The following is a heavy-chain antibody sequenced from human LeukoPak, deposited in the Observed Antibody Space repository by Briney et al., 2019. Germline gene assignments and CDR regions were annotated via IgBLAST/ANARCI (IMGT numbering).Heavy chain of an antibody. J-gene: IGHJ4*02. D-gene: IGHD3-10*01. CDR3: ARTRTTPGVRGLQIRYFDY. V-gene: IGHV3-13*01. Sequence: GGSLRLSCVASGFTFSRYDMHWVRQVTGKGLEWVSGIGTAEDTFYPGSVKGRFTISRENAKNSFYLQMNSLTAGDTAVYYCARTRTTPGVRGLQIRYFDYWGQGILVTVSS. CDR2: IGTAEDT. CDR1: GFTFSRYD.